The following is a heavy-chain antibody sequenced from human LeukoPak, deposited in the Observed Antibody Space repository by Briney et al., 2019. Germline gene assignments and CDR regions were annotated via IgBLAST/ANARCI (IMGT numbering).Heavy chain of an antibody. CDR2: ISGSGGST. J-gene: IGHJ4*02. V-gene: IGHV3-23*01. D-gene: IGHD3-10*01. Sequence: PGGSLRLSCAASGFTFSSYAMSWVRQAPGKGLEWVSAISGSGGSTYYADSVKGRFTISRDNSKNTLYLQMNSLRAEDTAVYYCAKAGPYRWVRGVTAPYYFDYWGQGTLVTVSS. CDR3: AKAGPYRWVRGVTAPYYFDY. CDR1: GFTFSSYA.